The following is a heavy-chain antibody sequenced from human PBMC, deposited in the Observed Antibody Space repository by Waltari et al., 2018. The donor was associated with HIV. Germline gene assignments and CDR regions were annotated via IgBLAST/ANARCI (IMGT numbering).Heavy chain of an antibody. J-gene: IGHJ4*02. CDR2: INSYTGAT. CDR1: GYTFTDYY. D-gene: IGHD1-26*01. V-gene: IGHV1-2*02. Sequence: QAQLVQSGAEVKTPGASVKVSCKASGYTFTDYYVQWVRQAPGQGLEWMGWINSYTGATYYRQRFQGRVSMTRDTSINTAYMELRRLTSDDTATYYCARDVDVGATDYWGQGTLVTVSS. CDR3: ARDVDVGATDY.